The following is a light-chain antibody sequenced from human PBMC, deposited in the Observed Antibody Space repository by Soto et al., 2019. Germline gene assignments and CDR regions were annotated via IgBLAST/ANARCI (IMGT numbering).Light chain of an antibody. CDR2: AAS. CDR3: QQSYSTPWT. J-gene: IGKJ1*01. V-gene: IGKV1-39*01. CDR1: QSISSY. Sequence: DIQMTQSPSSLSASVGDRVTITFRASQSISSYLNWYQQKPGKAPKLLIYAASSLQSGVPSRFSGSGSGTDFTLTISSLQPEDFATYYCQQSYSTPWTFGQGTMAAIK.